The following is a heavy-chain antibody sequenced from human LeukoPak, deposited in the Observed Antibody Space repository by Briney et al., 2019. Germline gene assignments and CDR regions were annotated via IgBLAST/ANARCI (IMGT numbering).Heavy chain of an antibody. Sequence: SETLSLTCAVYGGSSSGYYWSWIRQPPGKGLEWIGEINHSGSTNYNPSLKSRVTISVDTSKNQFSLKLSSVTAAETAVYYCARGQGDYWGQGTLVTVSS. CDR3: ARGQGDY. V-gene: IGHV4-34*01. CDR2: INHSGST. CDR1: GGSSSGYY. J-gene: IGHJ4*02.